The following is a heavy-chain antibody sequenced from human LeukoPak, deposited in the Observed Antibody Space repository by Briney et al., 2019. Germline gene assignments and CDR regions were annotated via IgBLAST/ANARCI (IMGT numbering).Heavy chain of an antibody. CDR3: ARADSSSWYGGWFDP. CDR1: GGSISSSSYY. Sequence: SSETLSLTCTVSGGSISSSSYYWGWIRQPPGKGLEWIGSIYYSGSTYYNPSLKSRVTISVDTSKNQFSLKLSSVTAADTAVYYCARADSSSWYGGWFDPWGQGTLVTVSS. CDR2: IYYSGST. J-gene: IGHJ5*02. V-gene: IGHV4-39*07. D-gene: IGHD6-13*01.